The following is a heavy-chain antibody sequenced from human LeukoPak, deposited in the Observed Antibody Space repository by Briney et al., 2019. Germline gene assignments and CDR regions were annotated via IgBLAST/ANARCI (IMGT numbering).Heavy chain of an antibody. Sequence: GASVNVSCKVSGYSFTSNYIHWVRQAPGQGLEWMGMIYPRDGSTIYAQRFQDRVTVTRDTSTSTVHMELSGLRSEDTAVYYSARDQEGFDYWGQGTLVTVSS. CDR2: IYPRDGST. CDR1: GYSFTSNY. V-gene: IGHV1-46*01. CDR3: ARDQEGFDY. J-gene: IGHJ4*02.